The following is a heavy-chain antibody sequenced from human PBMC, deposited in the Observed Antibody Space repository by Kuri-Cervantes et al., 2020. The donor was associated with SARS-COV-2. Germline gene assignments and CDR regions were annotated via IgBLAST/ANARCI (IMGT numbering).Heavy chain of an antibody. V-gene: IGHV4-38-2*02. Sequence: SETLSLTCTASGYSISSGYYWGWIRQPPGKGLEWIGEINHSGSTNYNPSLKSRVTISVDTSKNQFSLKLSSVTAADTAVYYCARGGVDTAMGADYGGQGTLVTVSS. J-gene: IGHJ4*02. D-gene: IGHD5-18*01. CDR3: ARGGVDTAMGADY. CDR1: GYSISSGYY. CDR2: INHSGST.